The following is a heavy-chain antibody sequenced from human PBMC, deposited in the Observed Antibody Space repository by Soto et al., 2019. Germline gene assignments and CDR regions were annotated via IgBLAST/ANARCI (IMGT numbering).Heavy chain of an antibody. V-gene: IGHV4-59*08. CDR2: IYYSGST. Sequence: SETLSLTCTVSGGSISSYYWSWIRQPPGKGLEWIGYIYYSGSTNYNPSLKSRVTISVDTSKNQYSLKLSSVTAADTAVYYCARLPTPPDYGDYYFDYWGQGTLVTVSS. J-gene: IGHJ4*02. CDR1: GGSISSYY. CDR3: ARLPTPPDYGDYYFDY. D-gene: IGHD4-17*01.